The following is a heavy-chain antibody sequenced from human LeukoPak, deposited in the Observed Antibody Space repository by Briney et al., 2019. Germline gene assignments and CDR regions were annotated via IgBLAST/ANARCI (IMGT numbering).Heavy chain of an antibody. CDR1: GFTFDDFS. D-gene: IGHD6-13*01. CDR3: AKGSLIAASGTLFHF. J-gene: IGHJ4*02. V-gene: IGHV3-9*01. CDR2: LGWNGDII. Sequence: GGSLRLSCAASGFTFDDFSMHWVRQAPGKGLEWLSGLGWNGDIIDYADSVKGRFTISRDNAKNSLYLQMESLKTEDTALYYCAKGSLIAASGTLFHFWGQGTRVTVSS.